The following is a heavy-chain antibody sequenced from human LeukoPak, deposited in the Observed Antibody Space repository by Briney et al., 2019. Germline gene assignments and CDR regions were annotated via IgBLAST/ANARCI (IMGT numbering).Heavy chain of an antibody. CDR1: GGSISSYY. Sequence: SETLSLTCTVSGGSISSYYWSWIRQPPGKGLEWIGYIYYSGSTNYNPSLKSRVTISVDKSKNQFSLKLSSVTAADTAVYYCARLVDSSGYYSDDYWGQGTLVTVSS. J-gene: IGHJ4*02. V-gene: IGHV4-59*12. D-gene: IGHD3-22*01. CDR2: IYYSGST. CDR3: ARLVDSSGYYSDDY.